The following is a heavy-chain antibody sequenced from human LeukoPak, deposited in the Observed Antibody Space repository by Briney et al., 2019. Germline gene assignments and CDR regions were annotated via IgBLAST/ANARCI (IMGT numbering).Heavy chain of an antibody. D-gene: IGHD2-2*01. J-gene: IGHJ3*02. Sequence: PGGSLRLSCAASGFTFDDYAMHWVRQAPGKGLEWVSGISWNSGSIGYADSVKGRFTISRDNAKNSLYLQMNSLRAEDMALYYCAKGNYQLEYAFDIWGQGTMVTVSS. CDR3: AKGNYQLEYAFDI. V-gene: IGHV3-9*03. CDR2: ISWNSGSI. CDR1: GFTFDDYA.